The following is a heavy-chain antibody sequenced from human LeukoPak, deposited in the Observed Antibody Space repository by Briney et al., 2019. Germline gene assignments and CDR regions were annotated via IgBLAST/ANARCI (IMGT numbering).Heavy chain of an antibody. CDR2: MNPNSGNT. Sequence: ASVKVSCKSSGGTFSSYAINWVRQATGQGLEWMGWMNPNSGNTGYAQKFQGRVTMTRNTSISTAYMELSSLRSEDTAVYYCATMWVGATTDGEVDYWGQGTLVTVSS. CDR1: GGTFSSYA. CDR3: ATMWVGATTDGEVDY. V-gene: IGHV1-8*02. D-gene: IGHD1-26*01. J-gene: IGHJ4*02.